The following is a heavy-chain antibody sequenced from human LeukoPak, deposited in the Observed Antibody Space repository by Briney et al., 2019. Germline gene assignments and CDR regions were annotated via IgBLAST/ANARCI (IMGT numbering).Heavy chain of an antibody. D-gene: IGHD3-3*01. Sequence: SETLSLTCTVSGGSISSYYWSWIRQPPGKGLEWIGYIYYSGSTNYNPSLKSRVTISVDTSKNQFSLKLSSVTAADTAVYYCAGVEGYNWFDPWGQGTLVTVSS. CDR2: IYYSGST. J-gene: IGHJ5*02. V-gene: IGHV4-59*01. CDR1: GGSISSYY. CDR3: AGVEGYNWFDP.